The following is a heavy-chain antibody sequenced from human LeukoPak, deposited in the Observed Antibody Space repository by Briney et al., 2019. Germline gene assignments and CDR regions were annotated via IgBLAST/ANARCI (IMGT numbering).Heavy chain of an antibody. Sequence: SQTLSLTCTVSGGSISSYYWSWIRQPAGKGLEWIGRIYTSGSTNYNPSLKSRVTMSVDTSKNQFSLKLSSVTAADTAVYYCARSGYYAGYFQHWGQGTLVTVSS. CDR1: GGSISSYY. CDR3: ARSGYYAGYFQH. V-gene: IGHV4-4*07. D-gene: IGHD3-16*01. J-gene: IGHJ1*01. CDR2: IYTSGST.